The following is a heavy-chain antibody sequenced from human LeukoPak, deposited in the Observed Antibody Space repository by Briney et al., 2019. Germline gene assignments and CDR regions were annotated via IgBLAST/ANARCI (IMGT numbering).Heavy chain of an antibody. CDR1: GGSISSSNW. J-gene: IGHJ4*02. V-gene: IGHV4-4*02. D-gene: IGHD2-15*01. Sequence: TLSLTCAVSGGSISSSNWWSWVRQPPGKGLEWIGEIYHSGSTNYNPSLKRRVTISVDKSKNQFSLKLSSVTAADTAVYYCARGGYCSGGSCYHFDYWGQGTLVTVSS. CDR2: IYHSGST. CDR3: ARGGYCSGGSCYHFDY.